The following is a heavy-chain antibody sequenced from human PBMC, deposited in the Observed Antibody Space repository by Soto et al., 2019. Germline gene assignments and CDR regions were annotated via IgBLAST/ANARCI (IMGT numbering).Heavy chain of an antibody. D-gene: IGHD3-22*01. V-gene: IGHV1-2*02. CDR2: INPNSGGT. J-gene: IGHJ1*01. CDR1: GYTFTGYY. CDR3: ARARRGTYYDTQGPYFQH. Sequence: ASVKVSCKASGYTFTGYYIHWVRQAPGQGLEWMGWINPNSGGTNYAQKFQGRVTMTRDTSISTAYMELSRLRSDDTAVYYCARARRGTYYDTQGPYFQHWGQGTLVTVS.